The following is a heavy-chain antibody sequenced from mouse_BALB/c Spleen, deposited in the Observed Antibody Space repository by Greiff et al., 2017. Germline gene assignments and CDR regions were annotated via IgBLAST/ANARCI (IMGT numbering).Heavy chain of an antibody. CDR3: ATRYDNAMDY. CDR2: IYPGDGST. CDR1: GYTFTSYD. Sequence: VQLQQSGPELVKPGASVKMSCKASGYTFTSYDINWVKQRPGQGLEWIGWIYPGDGSTKYNEKFKGKATLTADKSSSTAYMQLSSLTSENSAVYFCATRYDNAMDYWGQGTSVTVSS. J-gene: IGHJ4*01. D-gene: IGHD2-14*01. V-gene: IGHV1S56*01.